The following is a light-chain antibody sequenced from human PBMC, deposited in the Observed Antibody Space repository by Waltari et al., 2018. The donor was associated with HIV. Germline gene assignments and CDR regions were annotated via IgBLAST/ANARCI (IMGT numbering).Light chain of an antibody. J-gene: IGKJ4*01. Sequence: DILMTQSPDFLAVSLGERATINCRARQTLLYSSNNKNYLAWYQHKPGQPPKLLIYWASTRQSGVPDRFSGSGSGTNFTRTINKLQAEDVATYCCQQFYRRPLTFGGGTKVGLK. CDR1: QTLLYSSNNKNY. CDR3: QQFYRRPLT. CDR2: WAS. V-gene: IGKV4-1*01.